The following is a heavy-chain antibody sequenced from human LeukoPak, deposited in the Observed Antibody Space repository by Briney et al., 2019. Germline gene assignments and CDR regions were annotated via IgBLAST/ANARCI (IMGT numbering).Heavy chain of an antibody. CDR1: GGSISSYY. V-gene: IGHV4-59*08. CDR3: ARVGTGTEWFGETKPYYFDY. Sequence: PSETLSLTCTVSGGSISSYYWSWIRQPQGKGLEWIGYIYYSGSTNYNPSLKSRVTISVDTSKNQFSLKLSSVTAADTAVYYCARVGTGTEWFGETKPYYFDYWGQGTLVTVSS. J-gene: IGHJ4*02. D-gene: IGHD3-10*01. CDR2: IYYSGST.